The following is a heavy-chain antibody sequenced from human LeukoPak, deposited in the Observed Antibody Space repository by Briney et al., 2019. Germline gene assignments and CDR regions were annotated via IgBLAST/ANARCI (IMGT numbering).Heavy chain of an antibody. CDR2: IIPIFGTA. Sequence: ASVKVSCKASGGTFSSYAISWVRQAPGQGLEWMGGIIPIFGTANYAQKFQGRVTMTRNTSISTAYMELSSLRPEDTAVYYCARSSSGYFDYWGQGTLVTVSS. D-gene: IGHD3-22*01. V-gene: IGHV1-69*05. CDR3: ARSSSGYFDY. J-gene: IGHJ4*02. CDR1: GGTFSSYA.